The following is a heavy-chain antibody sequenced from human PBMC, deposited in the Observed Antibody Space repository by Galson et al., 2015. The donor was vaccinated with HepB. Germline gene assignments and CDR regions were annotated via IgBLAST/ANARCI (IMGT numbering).Heavy chain of an antibody. CDR3: ARSGSVTFAEYFQH. CDR2: IHPGDSDV. CDR1: GYSFSSFW. Sequence: QSGAAVKKPGEPLTISCEGSGYSFSSFWIGWVRQTPGKGLEWMGIIHPGDSDVKYNPSFQGQVTISTDRSIGTAYLQWSSLKASDTAMYYCARSGSVTFAEYFQHWGQGTLVTVSS. J-gene: IGHJ1*01. V-gene: IGHV5-51*01. D-gene: IGHD4-17*01.